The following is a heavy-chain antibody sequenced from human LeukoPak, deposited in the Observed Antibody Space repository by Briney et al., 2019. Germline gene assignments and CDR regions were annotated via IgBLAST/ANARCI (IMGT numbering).Heavy chain of an antibody. J-gene: IGHJ4*01. D-gene: IGHD1-1*01. Sequence: GSLRLSCAASGFTFSSYGMTWVRQAPGKGLEWVSVINDSGSSTFYADSVKGRFTISRDNSKNTLYLQMSGLRAEDTAVYYCARSLKWNLVGFDHWGHGTLVIVSS. CDR1: GFTFSSYG. V-gene: IGHV3-23*01. CDR3: ARSLKWNLVGFDH. CDR2: INDSGSST.